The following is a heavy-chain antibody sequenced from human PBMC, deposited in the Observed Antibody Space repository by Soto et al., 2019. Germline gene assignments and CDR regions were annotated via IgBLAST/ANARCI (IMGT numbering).Heavy chain of an antibody. V-gene: IGHV4-34*01. Sequence: NPSETLSLTCAFYVGSFSVYYWSWIRRPPGKGLEWIGEINHSGSTNYNPSLKSRVTISVDTSKNQFSLKLSSVTAADTALYYCARTGYFVPFDYWGQGTMVTVSS. CDR3: ARTGYFVPFDY. J-gene: IGHJ4*02. D-gene: IGHD3-22*01. CDR1: VGSFSVYY. CDR2: INHSGST.